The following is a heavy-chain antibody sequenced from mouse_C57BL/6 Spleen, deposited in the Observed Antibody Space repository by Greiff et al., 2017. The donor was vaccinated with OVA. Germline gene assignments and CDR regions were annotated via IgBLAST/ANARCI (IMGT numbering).Heavy chain of an antibody. Sequence: EVKVVESGGGLVKPGGSLKLSCAASGFTFSSYAMSWVRQTPEKRLEWVATISDGGSYTYYPDNVKGRFTISRDNAKNNLYLQMSHLKSEDTAMYYCARAYGSSYFFAYWGQGTLVTVSA. V-gene: IGHV5-4*03. D-gene: IGHD1-1*01. CDR2: ISDGGSYT. CDR3: ARAYGSSYFFAY. J-gene: IGHJ3*01. CDR1: GFTFSSYA.